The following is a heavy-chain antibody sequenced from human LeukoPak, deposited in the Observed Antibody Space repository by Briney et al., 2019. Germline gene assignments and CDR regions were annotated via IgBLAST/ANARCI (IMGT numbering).Heavy chain of an antibody. CDR3: ARGDYDILTGYPHPFDY. CDR2: ISAYNGNT. D-gene: IGHD3-9*01. J-gene: IGHJ4*02. Sequence: ASMKVSCKTSGYTFTSYGISWVRQAPGQGLEWMGWISAYNGNTNYAQKLQGRVTMTTDTSTSTAYMELRSLRSDDTAVYYCARGDYDILTGYPHPFDYWGQGTLVTVSS. CDR1: GYTFTSYG. V-gene: IGHV1-18*01.